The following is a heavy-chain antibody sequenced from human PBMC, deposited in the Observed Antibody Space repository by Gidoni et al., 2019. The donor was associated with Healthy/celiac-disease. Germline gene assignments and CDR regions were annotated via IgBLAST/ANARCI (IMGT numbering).Heavy chain of an antibody. J-gene: IGHJ4*02. CDR1: GFTFSSYS. CDR2: ISSSSSYI. V-gene: IGHV3-21*01. CDR3: ARDENELRTGDEYYFDY. D-gene: IGHD1-7*01. Sequence: EVQLVESGGGLVKPGGSLRLSCAASGFTFSSYSMNWVRQAPGKGLEWVSSISSSSSYIYYADSVKGRFTISRDNAKNSLYLQMNSLRAEDTAVYYCARDENELRTGDEYYFDYWGQGTLVTVSS.